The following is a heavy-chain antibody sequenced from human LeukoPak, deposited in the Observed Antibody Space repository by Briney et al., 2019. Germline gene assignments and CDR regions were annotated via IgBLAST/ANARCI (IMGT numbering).Heavy chain of an antibody. CDR1: GFTVSSNY. V-gene: IGHV3-66*01. D-gene: IGHD3-10*01. Sequence: GGSLRLSCAASGFTVSSNYMSWVRQAPGKGLEWVSVIYSGGSTYYADSVKGRFTISRDNAKNSLYLQMNSLRAEDTAVYYCARGNLWFGESYPDYWGQGTLVTVSS. CDR3: ARGNLWFGESYPDY. CDR2: IYSGGST. J-gene: IGHJ4*02.